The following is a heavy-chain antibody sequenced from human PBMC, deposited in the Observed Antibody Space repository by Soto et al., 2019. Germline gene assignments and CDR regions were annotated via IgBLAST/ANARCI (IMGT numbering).Heavy chain of an antibody. V-gene: IGHV1-69*02. CDR1: GGTFSSYT. J-gene: IGHJ4*02. CDR2: IIPILGIA. D-gene: IGHD3-16*01. CDR3: ARDDLRRGTASGDY. Sequence: QVQLVQSGAEVKKPGSSVKVSCKASGGTFSSYTISWVRQAPGQGLEWMGRIIPILGIATYAQKFQGRVTXXAXKXTSTAYMELSSLRSEDTAVYYWARDDLRRGTASGDYWGQGTLVTVSS.